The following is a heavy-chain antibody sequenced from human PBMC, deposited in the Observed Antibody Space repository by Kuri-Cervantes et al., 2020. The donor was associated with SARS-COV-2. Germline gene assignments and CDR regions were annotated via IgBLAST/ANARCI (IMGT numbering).Heavy chain of an antibody. CDR2: TYHSGST. Sequence: SETLSLTCTVSGYSISSGYYWGWIRQPPGKGLEWIGSTYHSGSTYYNPSLKSRVTISVDTSKNQFSLKLSSVTAADTAVYYCARDRKGIGPNWTDYWGQGTLVTVSS. CDR1: GYSISSGYY. V-gene: IGHV4-38-2*02. CDR3: ARDRKGIGPNWTDY. J-gene: IGHJ4*02. D-gene: IGHD1-20*01.